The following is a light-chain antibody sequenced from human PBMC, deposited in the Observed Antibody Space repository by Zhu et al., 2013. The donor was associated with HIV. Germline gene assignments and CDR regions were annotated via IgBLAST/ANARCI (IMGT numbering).Light chain of an antibody. J-gene: IGKJ1*01. Sequence: TQSPGTLSVSPGERATLSCRASQNIGNLLGWYQQRPGQPPRLLMYGASSRATGIPDRFSGSGSGTDFSLTISRVEPEDFAVYYCQQRSNWPPTWAFGQGTKVEIK. CDR1: QNIGNL. CDR3: QQRSNWPPTWA. CDR2: GAS. V-gene: IGKV3-11*01.